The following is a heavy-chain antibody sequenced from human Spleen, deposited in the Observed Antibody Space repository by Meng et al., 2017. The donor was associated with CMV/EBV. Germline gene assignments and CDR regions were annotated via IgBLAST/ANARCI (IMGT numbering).Heavy chain of an antibody. CDR1: GYTFTSYY. J-gene: IGHJ4*02. V-gene: IGHV1-46*01. CDR2: INPSGGST. D-gene: IGHD5-18*01. CDR3: ARDLAAGYSYGYPDY. Sequence: ASVKVSCKASGYTFTSYYMHWVRQAPGQGLEWMGIINPSGGSTSYAQKFQGRVTMTRDTSTSTVYMELSSLRSEDTAVYYCARDLAAGYSYGYPDYWGQGTLVTVSS.